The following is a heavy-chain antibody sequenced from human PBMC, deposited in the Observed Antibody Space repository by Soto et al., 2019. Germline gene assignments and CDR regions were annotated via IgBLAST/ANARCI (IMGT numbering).Heavy chain of an antibody. Sequence: RGSLRLSCADSGFILMNYWIILVRQAAGMWLQWVASIKEDGSEKYYVDPVKGRFTISRENAKNSLYLQMNSLRAEDTAVYYCARYRSLDPWGQGILVTVSS. CDR2: IKEDGSEK. CDR1: GFILMNYW. CDR3: ARYRSLDP. J-gene: IGHJ5*02. V-gene: IGHV3-7*03. D-gene: IGHD3-16*02.